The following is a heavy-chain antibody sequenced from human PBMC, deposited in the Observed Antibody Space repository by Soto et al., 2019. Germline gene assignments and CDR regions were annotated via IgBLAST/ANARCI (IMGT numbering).Heavy chain of an antibody. D-gene: IGHD3-22*01. CDR2: IKQDGSEK. CDR1: GFTFSAYW. CDR3: AKDEPDDSSGYFSFDY. V-gene: IGHV3-7*03. Sequence: VQLVESGGGLVQPGGSLRLSCAASGFTFSAYWMNWVRQAPGKGLEWVANIKQDGSEKNYVDSVKGRLTISRDNAKNSLYLQMNSLRAEDTAVYYCAKDEPDDSSGYFSFDYWGQGTQVTVSS. J-gene: IGHJ4*02.